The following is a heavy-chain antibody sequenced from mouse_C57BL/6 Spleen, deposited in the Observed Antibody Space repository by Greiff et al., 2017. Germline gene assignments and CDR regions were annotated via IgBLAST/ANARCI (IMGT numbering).Heavy chain of an antibody. Sequence: QVQLQQSGAELAKPGASVKLSCKASGYTFTSYWMHWVKQRPGQGLEWIGYINPSSGYTNYNQKFKGKATLTVDKSSSTAYMQLSSLTSEDSAVYYCAIVTTVVATDYWGQGTTLTVSS. CDR2: INPSSGYT. CDR1: GYTFTSYW. V-gene: IGHV1-7*01. CDR3: AIVTTVVATDY. J-gene: IGHJ2*01. D-gene: IGHD1-1*01.